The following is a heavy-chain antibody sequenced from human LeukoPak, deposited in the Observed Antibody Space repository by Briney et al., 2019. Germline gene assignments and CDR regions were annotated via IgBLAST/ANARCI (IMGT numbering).Heavy chain of an antibody. V-gene: IGHV3-30*03. CDR3: ARDLGSHGSGTGFDY. CDR1: GFSFSSYG. Sequence: QPGGSLRLSCAASGFSFSSYGMHWVRQAPGKGLEWVAVISYDGSNKYYADSVKGRFTISRDNSKNTLYLQMNSLRAEDTAVYYCARDLGSHGSGTGFDYWGQGTLVTVSS. D-gene: IGHD3-10*01. J-gene: IGHJ4*02. CDR2: ISYDGSNK.